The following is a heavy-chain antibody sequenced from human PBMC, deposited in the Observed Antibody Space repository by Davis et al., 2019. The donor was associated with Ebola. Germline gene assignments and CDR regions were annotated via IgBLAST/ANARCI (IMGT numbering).Heavy chain of an antibody. CDR1: GYSFTNHW. CDR2: IYPGDSDT. J-gene: IGHJ6*03. V-gene: IGHV5-51*01. CDR3: ARHVGGYCSSTSCYKSAYYYYYMDV. D-gene: IGHD2-2*01. Sequence: GESLKISCKGDGYSFTNHWIGWVRQMPGKGLEWMGIIYPGDSDTRYSPSFQGQVTISADKSISTAYLQWSSLKASDTAMYYCARHVGGYCSSTSCYKSAYYYYYMDVWGKGTTVTVSS.